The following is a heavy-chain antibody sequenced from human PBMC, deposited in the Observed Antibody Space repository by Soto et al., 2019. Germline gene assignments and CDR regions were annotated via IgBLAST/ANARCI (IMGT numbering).Heavy chain of an antibody. CDR3: ARQRLYDYICGTQDTSDI. J-gene: IGHJ3*02. D-gene: IGHD3-16*01. V-gene: IGHV4-39*01. CDR2: IYHSEST. CDR1: GDSISSSSYY. Sequence: QLQLQESGPGLVKPSETLSLTCTVSGDSISSSSYYWGWIRQPPGKGLAWIGSIYHSESTYYNPSLKSRVTISVDTFKHKYARELSSVTATDTAVYYCARQRLYDYICGTQDTSDIWGQGTMVTLSS.